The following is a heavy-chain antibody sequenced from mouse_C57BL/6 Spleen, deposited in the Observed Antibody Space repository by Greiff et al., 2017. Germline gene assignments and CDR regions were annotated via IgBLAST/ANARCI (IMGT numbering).Heavy chain of an antibody. D-gene: IGHD1-1*01. CDR1: GFTFSSHG. V-gene: IGHV5-6*01. CDR3: ARQNYGSSYDYFGY. Sequence: EVNLVESGGDLVKPGGSLKLFRAASGFTFSSHGMSWVRQTPDKRLEWVATISSGGSYTYYPDSVKGRLTISTDNAKNTLYLQMSSPTSEDTAMYYCARQNYGSSYDYFGYWGQGTTLTVAS. CDR2: ISSGGSYT. J-gene: IGHJ2*01.